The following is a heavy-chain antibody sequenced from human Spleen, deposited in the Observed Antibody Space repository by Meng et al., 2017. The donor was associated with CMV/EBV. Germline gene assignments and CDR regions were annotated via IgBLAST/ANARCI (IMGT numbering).Heavy chain of an antibody. J-gene: IGHJ6*02. Sequence: SGFTFGDYDMYWSRQAPGKGLEWVSYISKGSSTIYYADSVKGRFTISRDNAKDSLHLQVNSLRVEDTAVFYCARGASEWLSYGLDVWGQGTTVTVSS. CDR3: ARGASEWLSYGLDV. CDR1: GFTFGDYD. V-gene: IGHV3-11*04. D-gene: IGHD3-3*01. CDR2: ISKGSSTI.